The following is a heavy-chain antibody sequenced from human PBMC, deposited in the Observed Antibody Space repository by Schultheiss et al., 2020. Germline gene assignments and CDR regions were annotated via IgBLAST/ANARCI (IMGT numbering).Heavy chain of an antibody. CDR3: ARVWGNRYFDL. CDR1: GTSISSTTDY. J-gene: IGHJ2*01. V-gene: IGHV4-39*07. D-gene: IGHD3-16*01. Sequence: SQTLSLTCSVSGTSISSTTDYWGWIRQPPGKGLEWIGSIYYSGSTYYNPSLKSRVTISVDTSKNQFSLKLSSVTAADTAVYYCARVWGNRYFDLWGRGTLVTVSS. CDR2: IYYSGST.